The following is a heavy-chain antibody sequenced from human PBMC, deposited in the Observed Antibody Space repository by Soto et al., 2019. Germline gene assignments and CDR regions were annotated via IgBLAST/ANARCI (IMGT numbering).Heavy chain of an antibody. V-gene: IGHV3-7*01. CDR2: IRQDGTEK. CDR3: ARGKDGRRAGTYYFDMDV. J-gene: IGHJ6*03. Sequence: EEQLVESGGGLVQPGGSLRLSCAASGFSFRDYWMTWVRQAPGKGLDWVANIRQDGTEKYYLDSLKGRFTISRDNAKNSVHLLMNSLRAEDTAVYCCARGKDGRRAGTYYFDMDVWGKGTTVTVSS. D-gene: IGHD1-1*01. CDR1: GFSFRDYW.